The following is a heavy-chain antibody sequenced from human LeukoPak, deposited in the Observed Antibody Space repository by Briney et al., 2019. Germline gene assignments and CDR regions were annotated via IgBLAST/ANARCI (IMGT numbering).Heavy chain of an antibody. CDR2: ISSNSDTI. CDR3: LTSSFDH. J-gene: IGHJ4*02. V-gene: IGHV3-9*01. CDR1: GFTLGDYD. Sequence: GGSLRLSCAASGFTLGDYDIHWVWHAPGKGPEWVSSISSNSDTIAYAEPVKGRFTVSRDNTINSLYLQMDSLRVEDTALYYCLTSSFDHWGQGTLVTVSS.